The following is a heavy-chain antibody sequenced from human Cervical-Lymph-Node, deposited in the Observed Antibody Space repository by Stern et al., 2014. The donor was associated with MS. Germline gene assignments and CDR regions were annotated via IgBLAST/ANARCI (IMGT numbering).Heavy chain of an antibody. Sequence: VQLVESGGGVVQPGRSLRLSCAASGLTFSSYGLHWVRQAPGKGLEWVAVISYDGSNKDYGYSVKGRFTISRDNSKNTVYLQINSLRAEDTAVYYCAKDTSPREYFYYGMDVWGQGTTVTVSS. CDR2: ISYDGSNK. J-gene: IGHJ6*02. V-gene: IGHV3-30*18. CDR1: GLTFSSYG. D-gene: IGHD3-16*01. CDR3: AKDTSPREYFYYGMDV.